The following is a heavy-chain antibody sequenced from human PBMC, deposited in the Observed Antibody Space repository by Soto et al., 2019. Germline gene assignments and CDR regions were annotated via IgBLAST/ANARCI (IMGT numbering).Heavy chain of an antibody. D-gene: IGHD6-6*01. CDR1: GFTFSDHG. J-gene: IGHJ4*02. CDR2: ISGSVGST. Sequence: GGSLRLSCTASGFTFSDHGMHWVRQAPGKGLEWVASISGSVGSTFYADSVKGRFTISRDNYLNTLDLQMNSLRAEDTAVYYCAKDRTIASRTFDSWGQGALVTVSS. V-gene: IGHV3-23*01. CDR3: AKDRTIASRTFDS.